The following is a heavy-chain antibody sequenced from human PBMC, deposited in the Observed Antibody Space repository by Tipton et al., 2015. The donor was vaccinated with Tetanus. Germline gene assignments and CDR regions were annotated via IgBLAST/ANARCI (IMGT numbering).Heavy chain of an antibody. CDR1: GGSISSSSYY. V-gene: IGHV4-39*01. Sequence: LRLSCTVSGGSISSSSYYWGRIRQPPGKGLEWIGSIYYSGSTYYNPSLKSRVTISGDTPKNQFSLKLSSETAADTAVYYCARHDYGDYGAFDIWGQGTMVTVSS. CDR3: ARHDYGDYGAFDI. J-gene: IGHJ3*02. CDR2: IYYSGST. D-gene: IGHD4-17*01.